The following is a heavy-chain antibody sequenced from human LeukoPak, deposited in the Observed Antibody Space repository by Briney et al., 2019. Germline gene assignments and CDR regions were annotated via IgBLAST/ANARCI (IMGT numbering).Heavy chain of an antibody. Sequence: GGSLRPSCAASGFTFSSYSMNWVRQAPGKGLEWVSFISSSSSTIYYADSVKGRFTISRDNAKNSLYLQMNSLRAEDTAVYYCARDRGGSYSAIDYWGQGTLVTVSS. CDR2: ISSSSSTI. J-gene: IGHJ4*02. CDR1: GFTFSSYS. D-gene: IGHD1-26*01. CDR3: ARDRGGSYSAIDY. V-gene: IGHV3-48*04.